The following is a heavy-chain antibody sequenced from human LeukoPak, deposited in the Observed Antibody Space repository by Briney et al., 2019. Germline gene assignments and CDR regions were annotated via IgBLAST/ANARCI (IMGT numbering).Heavy chain of an antibody. CDR1: GGSISSGGYY. CDR3: ARGRMVYAIVDY. CDR2: IYYSGST. Sequence: SETLCLTCTVSGGSISSGGYYWSWIRQHPGKGLEWIGYIYYSGSTYYNPSLKSRVTISVDTSKNQFSLKLSSVTAADTAVYYCARGRMVYAIVDYWGQGTLVTVSS. J-gene: IGHJ4*02. V-gene: IGHV4-31*03. D-gene: IGHD2-8*01.